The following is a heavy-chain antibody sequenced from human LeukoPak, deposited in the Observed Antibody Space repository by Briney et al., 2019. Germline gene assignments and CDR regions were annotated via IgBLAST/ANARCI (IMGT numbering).Heavy chain of an antibody. D-gene: IGHD3-22*01. CDR1: GGSISSHY. CDR2: IYYSGST. J-gene: IGHJ5*02. Sequence: KPSETLSLTCTVSGGSISSHYWSWIRQPPGKGLEWIGYIYYSGSTNYNHSLKSRVTISVDTSKNQFSLKLSSVTAADTAVYYCARDGAYYDSSVRWFDPWGQGTLVTVSS. CDR3: ARDGAYYDSSVRWFDP. V-gene: IGHV4-59*11.